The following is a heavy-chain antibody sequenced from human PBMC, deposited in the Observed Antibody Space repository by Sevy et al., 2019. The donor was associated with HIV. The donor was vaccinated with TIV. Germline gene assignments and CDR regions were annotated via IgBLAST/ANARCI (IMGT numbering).Heavy chain of an antibody. V-gene: IGHV3-7*03. D-gene: IGHD2-2*01. CDR1: GFTFRSYW. J-gene: IGHJ6*02. CDR3: ARDCSSTSCLWGIDV. CDR2: IKLDGSEK. Sequence: GGSLRLSCVASGFTFRSYWMSWVRQAPGKGLEWVANIKLDGSEKYYVDSVKGRFTISRNNAKNSLYLQMNSRRAEDTAVYNCARDCSSTSCLWGIDVWGQGTTVTVSS.